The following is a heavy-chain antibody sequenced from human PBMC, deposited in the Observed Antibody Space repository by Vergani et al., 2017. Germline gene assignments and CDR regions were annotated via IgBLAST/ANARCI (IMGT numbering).Heavy chain of an antibody. CDR3: ARDRDCSSTSCYTSNYYYYMDV. J-gene: IGHJ6*03. V-gene: IGHV1-69*01. CDR2: IIPIFGTA. Sequence: QVQLVQSGAEVKKPGSSVKVSCKASGGTFSSYAISWVRQAPGLGLEWMGGIIPIFGTANYAQKFQGRVTITADESTSTAYMELSSLRSEDTAVYYCARDRDCSSTSCYTSNYYYYMDVWGKGTTVTVSS. CDR1: GGTFSSYA. D-gene: IGHD2-2*02.